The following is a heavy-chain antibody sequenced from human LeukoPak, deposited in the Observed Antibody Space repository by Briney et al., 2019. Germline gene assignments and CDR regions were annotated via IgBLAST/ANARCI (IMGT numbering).Heavy chain of an antibody. J-gene: IGHJ3*02. CDR3: ARVVYCSGGSCHIFAFDI. CDR2: ISSASSYM. D-gene: IGHD2-15*01. CDR1: GFTFSSYS. V-gene: IGHV3-21*04. Sequence: GGSLRLSCAASGFTFSSYSMNWVRQAPGKGLEWVSYISSASSYMYYADSIKGRFTISRDNAKNSLYLQMNSLRAEDTAVYYCARVVYCSGGSCHIFAFDIWGRGTMVTVSS.